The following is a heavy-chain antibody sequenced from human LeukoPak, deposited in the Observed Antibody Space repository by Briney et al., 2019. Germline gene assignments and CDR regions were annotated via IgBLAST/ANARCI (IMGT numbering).Heavy chain of an antibody. D-gene: IGHD3-9*01. J-gene: IGHJ4*02. CDR2: IYTSGST. V-gene: IGHV4-61*02. CDR1: GGSISSGSYY. CDR3: ARGDILTGYVFDY. Sequence: PSETLSLTCTVSGGSISSGSYYWSWIRQPAGKGLEWIGRIYTSGSTNYNPSLKSRVTISVDTSKNQFSLKLSSVTAADTAVYYCARGDILTGYVFDYWAREPWSPSPQ.